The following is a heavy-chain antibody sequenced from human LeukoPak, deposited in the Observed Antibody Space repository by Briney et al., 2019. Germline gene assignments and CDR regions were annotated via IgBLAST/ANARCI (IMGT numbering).Heavy chain of an antibody. CDR1: GYTFTGYY. CDR2: INPNSGGT. V-gene: IGHV1-2*04. J-gene: IGHJ6*03. Sequence: ASVKVSCKASGYTFTGYYMHWVRQAPGQGLEWMGWINPNSGGTNYAQKFQGWVTMTRDTSISTAYMELSSLRSEDTAVYYCARSPYYYYYMDVWGKGTTVTVSS. CDR3: ARSPYYYYYMDV.